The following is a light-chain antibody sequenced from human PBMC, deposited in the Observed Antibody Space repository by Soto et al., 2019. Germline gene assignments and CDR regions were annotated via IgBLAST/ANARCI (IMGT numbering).Light chain of an antibody. V-gene: IGLV2-8*01. J-gene: IGLJ2*01. CDR1: RSDVGGYNF. CDR2: EVS. CDR3: SSYAGSNNFVV. Sequence: QSALTQPPSASGSPGQSVTISCTGTRSDVGGYNFVSWYQQHPDKAPKLMIYEVSKRPLGVPDRFSGSKSGNTASLTVSGLQAEDEADYYCSSYAGSNNFVVFGGGTKLTVL.